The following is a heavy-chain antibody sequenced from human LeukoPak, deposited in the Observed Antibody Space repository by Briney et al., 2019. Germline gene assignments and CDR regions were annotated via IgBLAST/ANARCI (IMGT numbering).Heavy chain of an antibody. V-gene: IGHV1-18*01. CDR1: GYTFTSYG. J-gene: IGHJ4*02. Sequence: ASVKVSCKASGYTFTSYGISWVRQAPGQGLEWMGWISAYNGNTNYAQKLQGRVTMTTDTSTSTAYMELRSLRSDDTAVYYCARDLNWGNPPSEFDYWGQGTLVTVSS. CDR3: ARDLNWGNPPSEFDY. CDR2: ISAYNGNT. D-gene: IGHD3-16*01.